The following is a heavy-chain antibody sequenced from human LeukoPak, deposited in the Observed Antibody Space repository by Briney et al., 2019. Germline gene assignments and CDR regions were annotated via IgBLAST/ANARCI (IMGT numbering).Heavy chain of an antibody. J-gene: IGHJ4*02. CDR3: VIVSGSYWFDK. V-gene: IGHV3-64*01. CDR2: ISSDGRIT. Sequence: PGGSLRLSCSASGYTFSTYAMHWVRQAPGKGLVYVSAISSDGRITYYANSVKGRFTISRDNSKNTLYLQMGSLRVEDMAVCYCVIVSGSYWFDKWGQGTLVTVSS. D-gene: IGHD6-19*01. CDR1: GYTFSTYA.